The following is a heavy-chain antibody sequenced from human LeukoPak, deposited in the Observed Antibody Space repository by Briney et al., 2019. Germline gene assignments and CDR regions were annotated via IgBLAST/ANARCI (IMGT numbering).Heavy chain of an antibody. CDR2: ISRSGEST. D-gene: IGHD3-16*01. J-gene: IGHJ4*02. V-gene: IGHV3-23*01. CDR3: AKDYAVGSIDY. CDR1: GFIFSSHG. Sequence: GGSLRLSCAASGFIFSSHGMNWVRQAPGKGLEWVSSISRSGESTFYADSVRGRFTISRDNSKNTVSLQMESLRAEDTALYYCAKDYAVGSIDYWGQGTLVTVSS.